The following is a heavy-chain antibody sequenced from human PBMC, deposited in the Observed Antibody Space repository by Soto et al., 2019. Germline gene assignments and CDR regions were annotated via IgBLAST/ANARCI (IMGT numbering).Heavy chain of an antibody. CDR3: TTGGGSKLDY. V-gene: IGHV3-15*01. CDR1: GFTFTNAW. J-gene: IGHJ4*02. CDR2: IRNKADGGTA. Sequence: EVQLVESGGGLVKSGESLRLSCAASGFTFTNAWMSWVRQAPGKGLEWVGRIRNKADGGTADYAAPVKGRFIISRDESKNTQYLQRNSLKTEDTAVYYCTTGGGSKLDYWGQGTLVTVSS. D-gene: IGHD3-16*01.